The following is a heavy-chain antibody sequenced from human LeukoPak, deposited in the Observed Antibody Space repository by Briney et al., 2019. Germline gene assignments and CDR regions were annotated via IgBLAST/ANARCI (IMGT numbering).Heavy chain of an antibody. Sequence: PGGSLRLSRAASGISFRNYAMSSVRQAPARGPEWVSSLRVNDETFYADSVEGRFTLSRDDSRNTVYLQLNNLRVEGTAIYCCARASWVSDPDAVRWGQGTQVTVSS. CDR1: GISFRNYA. CDR3: ARASWVSDPDAVR. CDR2: LRVNDET. V-gene: IGHV3-23*01. J-gene: IGHJ4*02. D-gene: IGHD3-10*01.